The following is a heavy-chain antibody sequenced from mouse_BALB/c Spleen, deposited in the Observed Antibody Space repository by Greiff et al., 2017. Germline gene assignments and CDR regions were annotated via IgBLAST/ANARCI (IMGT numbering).Heavy chain of an antibody. Sequence: EVQLQQSGTVLARPGASVKMSCKASGYSFTSYWMHWVKQRPGQGLEWIGAIYPGNSDTSYNQKFKGKAKLTAVTSASTAYMELSSLTNEDSAVYYCASGGYDRFAYWGQGTLVTVSA. D-gene: IGHD2-2*01. CDR2: IYPGNSDT. J-gene: IGHJ3*01. V-gene: IGHV1-5*01. CDR3: ASGGYDRFAY. CDR1: GYSFTSYW.